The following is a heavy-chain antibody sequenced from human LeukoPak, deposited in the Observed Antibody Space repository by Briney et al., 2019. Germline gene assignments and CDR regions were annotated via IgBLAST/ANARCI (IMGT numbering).Heavy chain of an antibody. D-gene: IGHD6-13*01. CDR1: GFTFSSYA. CDR2: ITNSGDNT. J-gene: IGHJ4*02. V-gene: IGHV3-23*01. Sequence: GGSLRLSCAASGFTFSSYAMSWVRQAPGKGLEWASAITNSGDNTYYADSVKGRFTISRDNSKNTLYLQINSLRAEDTAIYYCAKAPMEDSWYIHFDYWGQGTLVTVSS. CDR3: AKAPMEDSWYIHFDY.